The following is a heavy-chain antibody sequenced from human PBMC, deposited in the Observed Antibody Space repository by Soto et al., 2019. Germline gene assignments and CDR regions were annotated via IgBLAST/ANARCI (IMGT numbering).Heavy chain of an antibody. D-gene: IGHD6-25*01. CDR2: INDDGSST. CDR3: AREVIAATGTIRWFDP. CDR1: GFTFSRHW. V-gene: IGHV3-74*03. J-gene: IGHJ5*02. Sequence: SLRLSCAASGFTFSRHWMHWVRQTPGKGPVWVSRINDDGSSTKYADSVKGRFTIARDNAKNTVFLQMGSLRAEDTAVYYCAREVIAATGTIRWFDPWGQGTLVTVSS.